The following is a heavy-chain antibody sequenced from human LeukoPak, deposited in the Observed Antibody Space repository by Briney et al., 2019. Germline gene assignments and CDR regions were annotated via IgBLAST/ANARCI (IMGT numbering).Heavy chain of an antibody. CDR3: ARGRVYYGSGSYDYYYYYMDV. D-gene: IGHD3-10*01. J-gene: IGHJ6*03. CDR1: GYTFTSYD. CDR2: MNPNSGNT. V-gene: IGHV1-8*01. Sequence: GASVKVSCKASGYTFTSYDINWVRQVTGQGLEWMGWMNPNSGNTGYAQKFQGRVTMTRNTSISTAYMELSSLRSEDTAVYYCARGRVYYGSGSYDYYYYYMDVWGKGTTVTISS.